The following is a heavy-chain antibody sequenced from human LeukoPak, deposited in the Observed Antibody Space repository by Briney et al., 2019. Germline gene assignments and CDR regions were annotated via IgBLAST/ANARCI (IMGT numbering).Heavy chain of an antibody. D-gene: IGHD2-2*01. V-gene: IGHV4-61*02. CDR3: ARGWGSTSSNYFDP. Sequence: SETLSLTCTVSGDSITSGNFYWSWIRQPAGKGLEWIGRIYGSGNTNYSPSPRSRVTISMDTSKNQFSLNLKSVTAADTAMYYCARGWGSTSSNYFDPWGPGTLVTASS. CDR2: IYGSGNT. CDR1: GDSITSGNFY. J-gene: IGHJ5*02.